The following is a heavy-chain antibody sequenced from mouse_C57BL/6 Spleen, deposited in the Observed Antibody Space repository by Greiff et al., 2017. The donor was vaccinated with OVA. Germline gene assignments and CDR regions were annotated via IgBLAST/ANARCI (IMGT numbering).Heavy chain of an antibody. CDR1: GYTFTSYW. CDR2: IDPSDSET. Sequence: QVQLKQPGAELVRPGSSVKLSCKASGYTFTSYWMHWVKQRPIQGLEWIGNIDPSDSETHYNQKFKDKATLTVDKSSSTAYLQLSRLTSEDSAVFCCARKAPPRYFDVWGKGTTVTVSS. CDR3: ARKAPPRYFDV. V-gene: IGHV1-52*01. J-gene: IGHJ1*03.